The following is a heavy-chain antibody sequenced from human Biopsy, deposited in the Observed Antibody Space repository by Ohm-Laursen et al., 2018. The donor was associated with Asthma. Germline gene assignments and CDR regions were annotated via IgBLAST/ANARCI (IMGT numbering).Heavy chain of an antibody. CDR1: GFTFSTYG. D-gene: IGHD6-6*01. V-gene: IGHV3-7*01. CDR2: IKEDGSEK. Sequence: SLRLSCAASGFTFSTYGMHWVHQAPGKGLEWVANIKEDGSEKYYVDSVKGRFTISRDNAKNSLYLQMNSLRAEETAVYYCARARESSSWASAFDIWGQGTKVTVSS. CDR3: ARARESSSWASAFDI. J-gene: IGHJ3*02.